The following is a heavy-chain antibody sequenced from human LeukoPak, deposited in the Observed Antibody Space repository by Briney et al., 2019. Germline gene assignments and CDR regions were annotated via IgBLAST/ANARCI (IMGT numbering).Heavy chain of an antibody. CDR2: ISGGGTGS. CDR3: ASGDLYYYGSGSYYGALLV. J-gene: IGHJ4*02. CDR1: GFTFSTYA. V-gene: IGHV3-23*01. Sequence: GGSLRLSCAASGFTFSTYAMSWVRQAPGKGLEWVSAISGGGTGSYYADSVKGRFTISRDNSKNTLYLQMNSLRAEDTAVYYCASGDLYYYGSGSYYGALLVWGQGTLVTVSS. D-gene: IGHD3-10*01.